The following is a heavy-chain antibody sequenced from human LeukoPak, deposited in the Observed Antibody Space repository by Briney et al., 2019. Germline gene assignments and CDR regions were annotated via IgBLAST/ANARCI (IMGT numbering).Heavy chain of an antibody. Sequence: GASVKVSCKASGYTFTSYYMHWARQAPGQGLEWMGIINPSGGSTSYAQKFQGRVTMTRDTSTSTVYMELSSLRSEDTAVYYCARGQDIVLMVYATHLYFDYWGQGTLVTVSS. CDR1: GYTFTSYY. V-gene: IGHV1-46*03. J-gene: IGHJ4*02. CDR2: INPSGGST. CDR3: ARGQDIVLMVYATHLYFDY. D-gene: IGHD2-8*01.